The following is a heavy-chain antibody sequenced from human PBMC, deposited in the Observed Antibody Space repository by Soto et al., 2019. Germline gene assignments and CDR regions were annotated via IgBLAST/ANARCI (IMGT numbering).Heavy chain of an antibody. Sequence: PGGSLRLSCAASGFTVSSNYMSWVRQAPGKGLEWVSVIYSGGSTYYADSVKGRFTISRDNSKNTLYLQMNSLRAEDTAVYYCARVVRGITMVRGVIADYWGQGTLVTVSS. CDR3: ARVVRGITMVRGVIADY. CDR1: GFTVSSNY. J-gene: IGHJ4*02. D-gene: IGHD3-10*01. V-gene: IGHV3-53*01. CDR2: IYSGGST.